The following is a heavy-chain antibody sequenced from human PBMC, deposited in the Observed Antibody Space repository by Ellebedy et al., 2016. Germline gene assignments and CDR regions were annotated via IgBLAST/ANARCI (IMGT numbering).Heavy chain of an antibody. CDR3: ARARGDRMYYYGMDV. Sequence: ASVKVSCXASGYTFTSYYMHWVRQAPGQGLEWMGIINPSGGSTSYAQKFQGRVTMTRDTSTSTVYMELSSLRSEDTAVYYRARARGDRMYYYGMDVWGQGTTVTVSS. J-gene: IGHJ6*02. CDR1: GYTFTSYY. D-gene: IGHD2/OR15-2a*01. V-gene: IGHV1-46*01. CDR2: INPSGGST.